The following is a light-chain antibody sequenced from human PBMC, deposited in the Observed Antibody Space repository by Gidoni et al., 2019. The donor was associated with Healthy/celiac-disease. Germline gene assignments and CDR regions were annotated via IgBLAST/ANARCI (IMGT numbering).Light chain of an antibody. V-gene: IGKV1-39*01. CDR1: QSISSY. CDR2: AAS. Sequence: DIQMTQSPSSLSASVGDRVTITCRASQSISSYLNWYQQKPGKAPKLLIYAASSLQSGVPSRFSVSGYGTDFTLTIISLQPEDFATYYCQQSYSTTPLTFGGGTKVEIK. J-gene: IGKJ4*01. CDR3: QQSYSTTPLT.